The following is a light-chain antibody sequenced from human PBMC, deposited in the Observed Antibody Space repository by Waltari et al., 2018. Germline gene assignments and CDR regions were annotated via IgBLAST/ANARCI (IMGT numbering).Light chain of an antibody. Sequence: DIQMTQSPSSLSASVGDRVIITCRASQRISSYLNWYQQKAGKAPKLLIYGANSLQSGVPRRFSGSQSGTEFTLTISSLQPEDFATYFCQQSYSSPWTFGQGTKVEVK. CDR3: QQSYSSPWT. CDR2: GAN. J-gene: IGKJ1*01. CDR1: QRISSY. V-gene: IGKV1-39*01.